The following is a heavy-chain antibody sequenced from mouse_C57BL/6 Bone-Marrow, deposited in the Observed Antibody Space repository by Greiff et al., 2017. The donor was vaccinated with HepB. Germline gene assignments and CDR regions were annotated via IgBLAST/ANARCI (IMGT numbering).Heavy chain of an antibody. CDR3: ARSNYDY. CDR2: IDPSDSYA. V-gene: IGHV1-50*01. Sequence: QVQLKEPGAELVKPGASVKLSCKASGYTFTSYWMQWVNQRPGQGLEWIGEIDPSDSYANYNQKFKGKATLTVDTSSSTAYMQLSSLTSEDSAVYYCARSNYDYWGQGTTLTVSS. J-gene: IGHJ2*01. D-gene: IGHD2-5*01. CDR1: GYTFTSYW.